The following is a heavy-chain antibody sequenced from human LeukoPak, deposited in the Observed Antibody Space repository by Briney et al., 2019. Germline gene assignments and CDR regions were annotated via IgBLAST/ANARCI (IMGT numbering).Heavy chain of an antibody. Sequence: GGSLRLSCAASGFTFSSYAMSWVRQAPGKGLEWVSAISGSGGSTYYADSVKGRFTISRDNSKNTLYLQMNSLRAEDAAVYYCAKAPLGRCTGAICYSFDYWGQGTLATVSS. J-gene: IGHJ4*02. CDR3: AKAPLGRCTGAICYSFDY. CDR2: ISGSGGST. D-gene: IGHD2-8*02. CDR1: GFTFSSYA. V-gene: IGHV3-23*01.